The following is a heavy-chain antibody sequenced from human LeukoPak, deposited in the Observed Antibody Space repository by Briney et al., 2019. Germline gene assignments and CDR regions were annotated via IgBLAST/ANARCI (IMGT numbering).Heavy chain of an antibody. Sequence: GGSLRLSCAASGFTFSSYWMSWVRQAPGKGLEWVANIKQDGSEKYYVDSVKGRFTISRDNAKNSLYLQMNSLRAEDTAVYYCAREGKPRIVVVPAAWGYYYYMDVWGKGTTVTVSS. CDR2: IKQDGSEK. CDR1: GFTFSSYW. D-gene: IGHD2-2*01. CDR3: AREGKPRIVVVPAAWGYYYYMDV. V-gene: IGHV3-7*01. J-gene: IGHJ6*03.